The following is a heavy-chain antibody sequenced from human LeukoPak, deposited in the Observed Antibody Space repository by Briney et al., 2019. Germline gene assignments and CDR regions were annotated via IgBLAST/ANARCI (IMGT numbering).Heavy chain of an antibody. D-gene: IGHD2-2*01. CDR1: GYTFTSYG. CDR3: ARNPYCSSTSCSGSPVFDYYYYMDV. V-gene: IGHV1-69*05. CDR2: IIPIFGTA. J-gene: IGHJ6*03. Sequence: GASVKVSCKASGYTFTSYGISWVRQAPGQGLEWMGGIIPIFGTANYAQKFQGRVTITTDESTSTAYMELSSLRSEDTAVYYYARNPYCSSTSCSGSPVFDYYYYMDVWGKGTTVTVSS.